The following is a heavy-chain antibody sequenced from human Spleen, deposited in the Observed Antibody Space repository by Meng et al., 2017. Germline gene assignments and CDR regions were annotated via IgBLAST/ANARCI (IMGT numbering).Heavy chain of an antibody. V-gene: IGHV4-61*01. D-gene: IGHD7-27*01. CDR2: IYYSGST. Sequence: GQLQESGPGRVRPSETLSLSCPFSGGSGSSGSYDWGWIRQPPGKGLEWIGYIYYSGSTHYNPSLKSRVTISVDTSKNQFSLKLNSVTAADTAVYYCATVGMGLDSWGQGILVTVSS. CDR1: GGSGSSGSYD. CDR3: ATVGMGLDS. J-gene: IGHJ4*02.